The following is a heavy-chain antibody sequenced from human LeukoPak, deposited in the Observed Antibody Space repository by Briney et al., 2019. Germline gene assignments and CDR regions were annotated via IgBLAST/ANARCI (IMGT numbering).Heavy chain of an antibody. CDR3: ARAVDDAGNYFDY. D-gene: IGHD5-12*01. Sequence: SETLSLTCTVSGGSISSYYWSWLRQPPGKGLEWIGYIYYSGSTNYNPSLKSRVTISVDTSKNQFSLKLSSVTAADTAVYYCARAVDDAGNYFDYWGQGTLVTVSS. CDR2: IYYSGST. V-gene: IGHV4-59*01. CDR1: GGSISSYY. J-gene: IGHJ4*02.